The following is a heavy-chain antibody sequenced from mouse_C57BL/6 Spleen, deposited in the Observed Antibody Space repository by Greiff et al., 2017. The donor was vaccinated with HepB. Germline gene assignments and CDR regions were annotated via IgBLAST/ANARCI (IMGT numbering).Heavy chain of an antibody. CDR2: ISGGGGNT. J-gene: IGHJ4*01. V-gene: IGHV5-9*01. D-gene: IGHD2-1*01. CDR3: ARGDDGNYVHYAMDY. Sequence: EVQGVESGGGLVKPGGSLKLSCAASGFTFSSYTMSWVRQTPEKRLEWVATISGGGGNTYYPDSVRGRFTISRANAKNTLYRQMSSLRSEDTALYYCARGDDGNYVHYAMDYWGQGTSVTVSS. CDR1: GFTFSSYT.